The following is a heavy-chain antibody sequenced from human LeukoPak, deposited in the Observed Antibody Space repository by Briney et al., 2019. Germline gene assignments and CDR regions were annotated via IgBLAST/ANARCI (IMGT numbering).Heavy chain of an antibody. CDR3: ASSQEITMLRGYYFDY. CDR1: GGSFSTSY. V-gene: IGHV4-34*01. CDR2: INHSGNT. D-gene: IGHD3-10*01. J-gene: IGHJ4*02. Sequence: SSETLSLTCAVYGGSFSTSYWSWIRQPPGKGLEWIGEINHSGNTNYNPSLKSRVTISVDTSKNQFSLKLSSVTAADTAVYYCASSQEITMLRGYYFDYWGQGTLVTVSS.